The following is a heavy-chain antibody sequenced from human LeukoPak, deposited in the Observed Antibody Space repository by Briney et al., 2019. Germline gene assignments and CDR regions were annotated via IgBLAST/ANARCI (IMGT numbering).Heavy chain of an antibody. V-gene: IGHV3-33*01. CDR2: IWYDGSNK. J-gene: IGHJ3*02. CDR3: ARDLESFDI. Sequence: GRSLRLSCAASGFTFSSYGMHWVRQAPGKGLEWVAVIWYDGSNKYYADTVKGRFTISRDNSKNTLYLQMSSLRAEDTAVYYCARDLESFDIWGRGTMVTLSS. CDR1: GFTFSSYG.